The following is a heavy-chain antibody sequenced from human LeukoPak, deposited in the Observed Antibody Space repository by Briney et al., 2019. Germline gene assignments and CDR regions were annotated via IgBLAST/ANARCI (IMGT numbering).Heavy chain of an antibody. CDR3: AIAPLSSGLNYYYYYMDV. Sequence: GGSLRLSCAASGFTLSSYGMSWVRQAPGKGLEWVSGITGSGGSTYYADSVKGRFTISRDNSKNTLYLQMNSLRAEDTAVYYCAIAPLSSGLNYYYYYMDVWGKGTTVTISS. J-gene: IGHJ6*03. V-gene: IGHV3-23*01. CDR2: ITGSGGST. D-gene: IGHD6-19*01. CDR1: GFTLSSYG.